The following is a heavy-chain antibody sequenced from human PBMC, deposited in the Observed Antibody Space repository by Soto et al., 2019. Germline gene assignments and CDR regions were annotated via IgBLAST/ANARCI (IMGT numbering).Heavy chain of an antibody. J-gene: IGHJ4*02. Sequence: GGSLRLSCAASGFTFSSYWMSWVRQAPGKGLEWVANIRQDGSERNYVDSVKGRFTISRDNAKNSLFLQMNSLRAEDTAVYYCARDGVMGSYWGPGTLVTVSS. CDR2: IRQDGSER. CDR3: ARDGVMGSY. D-gene: IGHD2-8*01. V-gene: IGHV3-7*03. CDR1: GFTFSSYW.